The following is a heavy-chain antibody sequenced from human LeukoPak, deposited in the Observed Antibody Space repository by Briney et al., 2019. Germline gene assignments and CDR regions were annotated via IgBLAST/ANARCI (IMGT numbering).Heavy chain of an antibody. CDR2: INPNSGGT. V-gene: IGHV1-2*02. Sequence: GASAKVSCKASGYTFTGYYMHWVRQAPGQGLEWMGWINPNSGGTNYAQKFQGRVTMTRDTSISTAYMELSRLRSDDTAVYYCARRDGYSSSWYDDYWGQGALVTVSS. J-gene: IGHJ4*02. CDR3: ARRDGYSSSWYDDY. D-gene: IGHD6-13*01. CDR1: GYTFTGYY.